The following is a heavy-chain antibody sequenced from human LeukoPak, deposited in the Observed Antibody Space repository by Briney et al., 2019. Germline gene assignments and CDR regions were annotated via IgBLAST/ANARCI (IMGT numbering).Heavy chain of an antibody. CDR1: GYTFTSYY. V-gene: IGHV1-46*01. J-gene: IGHJ6*02. Sequence: ASVKVSCKASGYTFTSYYMHWVRQAPGQGLEWMGIINPSGGNTSYAQKFQGRVTVTRDTSTSTVYMELSSLRSEDTAVYYCAREVTVTLDVWGQGTTVTVSS. CDR2: INPSGGNT. CDR3: AREVTVTLDV. D-gene: IGHD4-17*01.